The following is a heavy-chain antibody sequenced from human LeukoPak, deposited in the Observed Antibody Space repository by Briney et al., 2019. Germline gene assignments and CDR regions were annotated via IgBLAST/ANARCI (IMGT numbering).Heavy chain of an antibody. CDR1: GFTFSDNY. J-gene: IGHJ4*02. V-gene: IGHV3-11*04. CDR3: ARDPRTVRI. D-gene: IGHD1-1*01. CDR2: ISGNGGDI. Sequence: GGSLRLSCAASGFTFSDNYMTWVRQAPGKGLEWLSYISGNGGDIQYADSVKGRFTISRDNAKNLLYLQMDSLRVEDTAIYYCARDPRTVRIWGQGTLVTVSS.